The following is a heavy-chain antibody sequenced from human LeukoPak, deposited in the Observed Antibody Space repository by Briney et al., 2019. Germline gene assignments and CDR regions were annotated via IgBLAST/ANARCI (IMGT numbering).Heavy chain of an antibody. D-gene: IGHD6-13*01. J-gene: IGHJ6*02. CDR3: ARDQRSGIAAYGMDV. V-gene: IGHV3-48*02. CDR1: GFTFSSYS. CDR2: ISSSSSI. Sequence: PGGSLRLSCIASGFTFSSYSMNWVRQAAGKGLEWVSYISSSSSIYYADSVKGRFTISRDNAKTSLYLQMNSLRDEDTAVYYCARDQRSGIAAYGMDVWGQGTTVIVSS.